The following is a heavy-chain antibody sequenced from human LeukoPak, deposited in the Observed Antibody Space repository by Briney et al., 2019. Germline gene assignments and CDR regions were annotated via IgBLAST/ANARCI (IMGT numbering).Heavy chain of an antibody. Sequence: SVKVSCKASGGTFSSYTISWVRQAPGQGLEWMGRIIPILGIANYAQKFQGRVTITADKSTSTAYMELSSLRSEDTAVYYCARSSTQVVVPAADGALDIWGQRTMVTVSS. V-gene: IGHV1-69*02. CDR3: ARSSTQVVVPAADGALDI. CDR1: GGTFSSYT. J-gene: IGHJ3*02. D-gene: IGHD2-2*01. CDR2: IIPILGIA.